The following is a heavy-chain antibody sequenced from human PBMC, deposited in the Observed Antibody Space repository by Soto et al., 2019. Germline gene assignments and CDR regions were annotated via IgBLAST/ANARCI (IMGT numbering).Heavy chain of an antibody. V-gene: IGHV1-58*02. CDR1: GFTFTSSA. CDR3: AADLVQQQLSPPYYYYGMDV. D-gene: IGHD6-13*01. CDR2: IVVGSGNT. J-gene: IGHJ6*02. Sequence: QMQLVQSGPEVKKPGTSVKVSCKASGFTFTSSAMQWVRQARGQRLEWIGWIVVGSGNTNYAQKFQERVTITRDMSTSTAYMELSSLRSEDTAVYYCAADLVQQQLSPPYYYYGMDVWGQGTTVTVSS.